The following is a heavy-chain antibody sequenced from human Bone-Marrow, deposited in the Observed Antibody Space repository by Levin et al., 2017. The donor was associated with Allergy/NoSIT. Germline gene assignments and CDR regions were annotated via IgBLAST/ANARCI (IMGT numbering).Heavy chain of an antibody. D-gene: IGHD3-10*01. J-gene: IGHJ4*02. CDR3: ARVSGSGSYYNRPCRFDY. CDR2: INHSGST. V-gene: IGHV4-34*01. Sequence: SSETLSLTCAVYGGSFSCYYWSWIRQPPGKGLEWIGEINHSGSTNYNPSLKSRVTISVDTSKNQFSLKLSSVTAADTAVYYCARVSGSGSYYNRPCRFDYWGQGTLVTVSS. CDR1: GGSFSCYY.